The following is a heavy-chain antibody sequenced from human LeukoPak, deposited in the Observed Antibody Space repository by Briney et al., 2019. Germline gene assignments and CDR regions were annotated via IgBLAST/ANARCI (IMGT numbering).Heavy chain of an antibody. J-gene: IGHJ4*02. D-gene: IGHD6-6*01. CDR3: ARWVYSSSSYDY. V-gene: IGHV4-39*01. Sequence: KSSETLSLTCTVSGGSISSSSYYWGWIRQPPGKGLEWIGSIYYSGSTYYNPSLKSRVTISVDTSKNQFSLKLSSVTAADTAVYYCARWVYSSSSYDYWGQGTLVTVSS. CDR1: GGSISSSSYY. CDR2: IYYSGST.